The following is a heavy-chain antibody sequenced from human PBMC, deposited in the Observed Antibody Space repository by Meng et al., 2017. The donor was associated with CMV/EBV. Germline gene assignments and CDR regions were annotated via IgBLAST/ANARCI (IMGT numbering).Heavy chain of an antibody. V-gene: IGHV3-7*01. CDR3: ARKGGGSSPAFFDY. Sequence: GGSLRLSCAASGFTFSSYSMNWVRQAPGKGLEWVANIKQDGSEKYYVDSVKGRFTISRDNAKNSLYLQMNSLRAEDTAVYYCARKGGGSSPAFFDYWGQGTLVTVSS. J-gene: IGHJ4*02. CDR2: IKQDGSEK. D-gene: IGHD6-6*01. CDR1: GFTFSSYS.